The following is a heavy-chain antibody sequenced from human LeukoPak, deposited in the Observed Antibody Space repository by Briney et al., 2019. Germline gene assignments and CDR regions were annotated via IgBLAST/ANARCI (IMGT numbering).Heavy chain of an antibody. CDR1: GSTFSSYA. Sequence: SVKVSWKASGSTFSSYAFSWVRPAPGPGLEWMGGIIPIFGTANYAQKFQGRVTITTDESTSTAYMELSSLRSEDTAVYYCARADSGTMGAVDYWGQGTLVTVSS. V-gene: IGHV1-69*05. J-gene: IGHJ4*02. D-gene: IGHD1-7*01. CDR3: ARADSGTMGAVDY. CDR2: IIPIFGTA.